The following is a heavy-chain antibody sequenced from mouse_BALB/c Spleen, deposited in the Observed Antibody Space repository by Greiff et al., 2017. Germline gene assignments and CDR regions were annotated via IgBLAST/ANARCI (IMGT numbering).Heavy chain of an antibody. V-gene: IGHV3-2*02. CDR1: GYSITSDYA. CDR2: ISYSGST. Sequence: EVMLVESGPGLVKPSQSLSLTCTVTGYSITSDYAWNWIRQFPGNKLEWMGYISYSGSTSYNPSLKSRISITRDTSKNQFFLQLNSVTTEDTATYYCAFTTATSHDYAMDYWGQGTSVTVSS. D-gene: IGHD1-2*01. J-gene: IGHJ4*01. CDR3: AFTTATSHDYAMDY.